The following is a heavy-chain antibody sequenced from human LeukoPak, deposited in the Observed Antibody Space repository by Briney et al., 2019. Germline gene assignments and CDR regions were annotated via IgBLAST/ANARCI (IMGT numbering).Heavy chain of an antibody. CDR1: VGTFSSYA. Sequence: GSAVKVSCKASVGTFSSYAISWVRQAPGQGLEWMGRIIPILGIANYAQKFQGRVTITADKSTSTAYMELSSLRSEDTAVYYCARAGCGGDCYSGYYYGMDVWGQGTTVTVSS. V-gene: IGHV1-69*04. CDR2: IIPILGIA. J-gene: IGHJ6*02. D-gene: IGHD2-21*02. CDR3: ARAGCGGDCYSGYYYGMDV.